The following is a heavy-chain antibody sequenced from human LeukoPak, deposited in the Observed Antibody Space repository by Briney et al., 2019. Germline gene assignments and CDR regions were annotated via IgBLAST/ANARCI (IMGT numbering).Heavy chain of an antibody. J-gene: IGHJ4*02. CDR1: GFTFSAYS. V-gene: IGHV3-23*01. CDR3: ARGRYYDSSGYYLEFDY. CDR2: ISASSDAT. Sequence: GGSLRLSCAASGFTFSAYSMNWVRQAPGKGLEWVSVISASSDATHYADSVKGRFTISRDDAQNSLYLQMNSLRDEDTAVYYCARGRYYDSSGYYLEFDYWGQGTLVTVSS. D-gene: IGHD3-22*01.